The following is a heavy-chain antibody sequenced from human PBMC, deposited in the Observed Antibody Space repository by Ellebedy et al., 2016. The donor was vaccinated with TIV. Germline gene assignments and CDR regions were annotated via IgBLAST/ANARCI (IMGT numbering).Heavy chain of an antibody. CDR3: ARWPSGDAPLDY. D-gene: IGHD4-17*01. V-gene: IGHV3-30-3*01. CDR2: ISYDGSNK. J-gene: IGHJ4*02. CDR1: GFTFSSDA. Sequence: GESLKISCAASGFTFSSDAMHRVRQAPGKGLEWVAVISYDGSNKYYADSVKGRFTISRDNSKNTLYLQMNSLRVEDTAVYYCARWPSGDAPLDYWGQGTLVTVSS.